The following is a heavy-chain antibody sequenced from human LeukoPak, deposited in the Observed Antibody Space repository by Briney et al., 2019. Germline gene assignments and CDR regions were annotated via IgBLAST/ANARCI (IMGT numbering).Heavy chain of an antibody. V-gene: IGHV3-23*01. CDR2: ISGSGGST. J-gene: IGHJ6*02. Sequence: PGGSLRLSCAASGFTFSSYWMSWVRQAPGKGLEWVSAISGSGGSTYYADSVKGRFTISRDNSKNTLYLQMNSLRAEDTAVYYCAKESPMITFGEITEEDGMDVWGQGTTVTVSS. D-gene: IGHD3-16*01. CDR3: AKESPMITFGEITEEDGMDV. CDR1: GFTFSSYW.